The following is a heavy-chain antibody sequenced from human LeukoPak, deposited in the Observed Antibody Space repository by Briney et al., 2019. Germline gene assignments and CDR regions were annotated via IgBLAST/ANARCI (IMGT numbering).Heavy chain of an antibody. CDR2: ISAYNGNT. D-gene: IGHD6-13*01. J-gene: IGHJ5*02. V-gene: IGHV1-18*01. Sequence: GASVKVSCKASGYTFTSYGISWVRQAPGQGLEWMGWISAYNGNTNYAQELQGRVTMTTDTSTSTAYMELRSLRSDDTAVYYCARAQMAAAGPPIWFDPWGQGTLVTVSS. CDR3: ARAQMAAAGPPIWFDP. CDR1: GYTFTSYG.